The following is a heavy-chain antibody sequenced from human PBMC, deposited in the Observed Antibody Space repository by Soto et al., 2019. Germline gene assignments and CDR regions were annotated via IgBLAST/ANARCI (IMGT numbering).Heavy chain of an antibody. V-gene: IGHV3-21*01. CDR3: ARESEDLTSNFDY. Sequence: VGSLRLSCAASGFTFTRYSMNWVRQAPGKGLEWVSSISSTTNYIYYADSMKGRFTASRDNAKNSVYLEMNSLSAEDTAVYYCARESEDLTSNFDYWGQGTLVTVSS. CDR1: GFTFTRYS. J-gene: IGHJ4*02. CDR2: ISSTTNYI.